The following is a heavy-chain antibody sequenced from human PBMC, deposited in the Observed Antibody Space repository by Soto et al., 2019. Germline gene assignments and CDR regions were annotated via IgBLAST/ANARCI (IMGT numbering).Heavy chain of an antibody. Sequence: SSETLSLTCTLSGGSISSYYWSWIRQPPGKGLEWIGYIYYSGSTNYNPSLKSRVTISVDTSKNQFSLKLSSVTAADTAVYYCASSPAAYSSSWYMYWFDPWGQGTLVTVSS. CDR2: IYYSGST. CDR3: ASSPAAYSSSWYMYWFDP. V-gene: IGHV4-59*01. CDR1: GGSISSYY. J-gene: IGHJ5*02. D-gene: IGHD6-13*01.